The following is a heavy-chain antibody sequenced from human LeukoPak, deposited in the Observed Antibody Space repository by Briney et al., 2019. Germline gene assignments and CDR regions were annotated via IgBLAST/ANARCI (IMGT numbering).Heavy chain of an antibody. V-gene: IGHV3-7*01. CDR1: GFTFSSYW. D-gene: IGHD2-2*01. CDR2: IKQDGSEK. CDR3: ARVGIGYCSSTSCHNLFDP. Sequence: PGGSLRLSCEASGFTFSSYWMSWVRQAPGKGREGGANIKQDGSEKYYVDSVKGRVTISRDNAKNSLYLQMNSLRAEDTAVYYCARVGIGYCSSTSCHNLFDPWGQGTLVTVSS. J-gene: IGHJ5*02.